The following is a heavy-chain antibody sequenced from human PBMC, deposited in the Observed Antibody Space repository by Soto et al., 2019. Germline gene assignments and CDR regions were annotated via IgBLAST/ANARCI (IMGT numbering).Heavy chain of an antibody. D-gene: IGHD6-13*01. Sequence: DVQLVESGGGSVQPGGSLRLSCAASGLSFSESWMSWVRQAPGKGLEFVANIKEDGSVRNYVDSVKGRFTISRDNAKNSVYLQMNSLRDEDTAVYYCARDPAYSSFDHWGQGTLVTVSS. V-gene: IGHV3-7*01. CDR1: GLSFSESW. CDR3: ARDPAYSSFDH. CDR2: IKEDGSVR. J-gene: IGHJ4*02.